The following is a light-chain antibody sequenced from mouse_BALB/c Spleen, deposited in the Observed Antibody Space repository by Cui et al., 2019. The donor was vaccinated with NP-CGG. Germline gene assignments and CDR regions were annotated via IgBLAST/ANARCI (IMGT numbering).Light chain of an antibody. CDR2: GTN. CDR1: TGAVTTSNY. J-gene: IGLJ1*01. CDR3: ALWYSNHWV. Sequence: AVVAQESAPTPFTGETARITCRSSTGAVTTSNYANWVQEKPDHLFTGLIGGTNNRAPGVPARFSGSLIGDKAALTITGAQTEDEAIYFCALWYSNHWVFGGGTKLTVL. V-gene: IGLV1*01.